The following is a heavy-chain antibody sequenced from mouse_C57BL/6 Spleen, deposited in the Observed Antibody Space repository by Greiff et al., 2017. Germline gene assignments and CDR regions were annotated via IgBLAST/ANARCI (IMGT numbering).Heavy chain of an antibody. D-gene: IGHD2-4*01. CDR1: GYSFTDYN. V-gene: IGHV1-39*01. CDR3: ERAGDYDGTWFAY. CDR2: INPNYGPT. J-gene: IGHJ3*01. Sequence: VQLQQSGPELVQPGASVKISCKASGYSFTDYNMNWVKQSNGKSLEWIGVINPNYGPTSYNQKFKGKATLTVDQSSSTAYMQLNSLTSEDSAVYYCERAGDYDGTWFAYWGQGTLVTVSA.